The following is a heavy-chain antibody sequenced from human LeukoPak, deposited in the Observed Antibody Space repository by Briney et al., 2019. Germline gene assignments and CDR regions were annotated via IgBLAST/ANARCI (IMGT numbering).Heavy chain of an antibody. V-gene: IGHV1-2*02. Sequence: ASVNVSFKSSVYTFTVYYMHWVRQAPGQGLEWMGWINPNSGGTNYAQKFQGRATMTRDTSISTAYMELSRLRSDDTAVYYCASRGMEGATTVDYWGQGTLVTVSS. D-gene: IGHD1-26*01. CDR3: ASRGMEGATTVDY. CDR2: INPNSGGT. CDR1: VYTFTVYY. J-gene: IGHJ4*02.